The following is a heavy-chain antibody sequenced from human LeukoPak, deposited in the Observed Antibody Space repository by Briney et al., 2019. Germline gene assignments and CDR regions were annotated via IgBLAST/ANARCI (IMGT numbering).Heavy chain of an antibody. CDR3: ARGWGMVRGVITLDY. CDR1: GGFISSNSYY. Sequence: SETLSLTCTVSGGFISSNSYYWGWIRQPPGKGLEWIGSIYYSGSTYYNPSLKSRVTISVDTSKNQFSLKLSSVTAADTAVYYCARGWGMVRGVITLDYWGQGTLVTVSS. V-gene: IGHV4-39*07. J-gene: IGHJ4*02. D-gene: IGHD3-10*01. CDR2: IYYSGST.